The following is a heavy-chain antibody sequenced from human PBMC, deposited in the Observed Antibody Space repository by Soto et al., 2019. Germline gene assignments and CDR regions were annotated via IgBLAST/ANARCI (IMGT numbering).Heavy chain of an antibody. CDR1: GYTFTSYY. Sequence: GASVKASCKASGYTFTSYYMHWVRQAPGQGLEWMGIINPSGGSTSYAQKFQGRVTMTRDTSTSTVYMELSSLRSEDTAVYYCAGDRGDMWDSSGWHYYYYGMDVWGQGTTVTVSS. D-gene: IGHD6-19*01. CDR3: AGDRGDMWDSSGWHYYYYGMDV. V-gene: IGHV1-46*01. CDR2: INPSGGST. J-gene: IGHJ6*02.